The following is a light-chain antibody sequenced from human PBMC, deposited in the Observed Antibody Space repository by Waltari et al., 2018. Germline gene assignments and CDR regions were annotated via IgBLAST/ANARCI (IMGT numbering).Light chain of an antibody. CDR2: DVP. V-gene: IGLV2-11*01. J-gene: IGLJ1*01. CDR3: CSFAAGDAYV. Sequence: QSALTQPRSVSGSPGQSVAISCTGTSRYVVGRNYVSWYQQHPGKPPNLIIYDVPDRPSGVPLRFSGSKSGNTASLTVSGLQAEDEADYYCCSFAAGDAYVFGTGTKVTV. CDR1: SRYVVGRNY.